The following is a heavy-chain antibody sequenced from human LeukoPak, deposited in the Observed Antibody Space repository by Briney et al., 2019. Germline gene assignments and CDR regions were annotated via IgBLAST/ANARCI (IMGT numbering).Heavy chain of an antibody. CDR2: ISYNERV. Sequence: SETLSLTCSVSGASVTSYYWNWVRQRPGKGLEWIGYISYNERVDYGPTLQSRVTISLDTSKNQFSLNLTSVTAADTAVYYCARDLGYSSSWYVGAGYYYYMDVWGKGTTVTISS. CDR1: GASVTSYY. J-gene: IGHJ6*03. D-gene: IGHD6-13*01. CDR3: ARDLGYSSSWYVGAGYYYYMDV. V-gene: IGHV4-59*02.